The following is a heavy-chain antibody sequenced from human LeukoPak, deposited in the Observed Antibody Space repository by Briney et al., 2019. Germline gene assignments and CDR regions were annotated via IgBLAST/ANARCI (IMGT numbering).Heavy chain of an antibody. J-gene: IGHJ4*02. D-gene: IGHD5-18*01. V-gene: IGHV3-74*01. CDR2: IKSDGSTT. CDR1: GFTFSSKW. Sequence: GGSLRLSCVASGFTFSSKWMHWVRQAPGKGLVWVSRIKSDGSTTNYAHFVKGRFTISRDNAKNTLYLQMNSLRGEDTAIYYCARGYIFGYDCWGQGSLVTVSS. CDR3: ARGYIFGYDC.